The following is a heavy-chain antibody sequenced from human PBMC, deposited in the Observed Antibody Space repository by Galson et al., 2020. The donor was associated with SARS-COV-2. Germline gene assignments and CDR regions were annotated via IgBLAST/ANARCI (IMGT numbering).Heavy chain of an antibody. D-gene: IGHD3-16*01. CDR1: GFTFSSYW. V-gene: IGHV3-7*03. J-gene: IGHJ4*02. Sequence: GESLKISCEASGFTFSSYWMTWVRQAPGKGLEWVANIKQDGSEEQYVDSVKGRFTVSRDNAKNSLFLQMNSLRADDTAVYYCARGRRGTKRGFDLWGQGTLVTVSS. CDR3: ARGRRGTKRGFDL. CDR2: IKQDGSEE.